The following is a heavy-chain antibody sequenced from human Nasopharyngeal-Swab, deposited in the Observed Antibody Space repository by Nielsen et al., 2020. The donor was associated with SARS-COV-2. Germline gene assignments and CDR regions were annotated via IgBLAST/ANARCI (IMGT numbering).Heavy chain of an antibody. Sequence: ASALDTCYASCYFSSSNGISWVRQDPGQELEWLGWISAYNGNTNYAQKLQGRVTMTTDTSTSTAYMELRSLRSDDTAVYYCAREMDLGRAFDYWGQGTLVTVSS. V-gene: IGHV1-18*01. CDR2: ISAYNGNT. D-gene: IGHD3/OR15-3a*01. CDR1: CYFSSSNG. CDR3: AREMDLGRAFDY. J-gene: IGHJ4*02.